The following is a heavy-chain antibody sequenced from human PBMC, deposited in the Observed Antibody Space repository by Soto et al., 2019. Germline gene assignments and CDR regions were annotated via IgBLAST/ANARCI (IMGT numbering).Heavy chain of an antibody. J-gene: IGHJ4*02. Sequence: GSLRLSCAASGFTFSTSWMNWVRQAPGKGLEWVAGIKEDGSEKYYVDSVKGRFTISKDNAENSLELHMNRLRVGDTAAYYCVSDRGYNAFDSWGLGTLVTVSS. CDR1: GFTFSTSW. CDR3: VSDRGYNAFDS. V-gene: IGHV3-7*01. CDR2: IKEDGSEK. D-gene: IGHD5-18*01.